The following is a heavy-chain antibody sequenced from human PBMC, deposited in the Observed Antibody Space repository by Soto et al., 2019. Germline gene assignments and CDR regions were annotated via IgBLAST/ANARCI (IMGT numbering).Heavy chain of an antibody. D-gene: IGHD6-19*01. V-gene: IGHV1-18*01. J-gene: IGHJ6*02. Sequence: QVQLVQSGGEVKKPGASVKVSCKTSGYSFTTYGISWVRQAPGQGLEWMGWITGYNGNTNYAQKFQGRVTMSTDTSSSTAHMELRSMRSDATAVYSCARAGPAPYYCLVMDVWGQGSTVAASS. CDR1: GYSFTTYG. CDR2: ITGYNGNT. CDR3: ARAGPAPYYCLVMDV.